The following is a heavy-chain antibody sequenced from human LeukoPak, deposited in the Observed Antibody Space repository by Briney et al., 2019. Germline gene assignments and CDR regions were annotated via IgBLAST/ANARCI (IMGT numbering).Heavy chain of an antibody. V-gene: IGHV1-2*02. CDR2: INPNSGGT. J-gene: IGHJ4*02. D-gene: IGHD6-19*01. CDR1: GYTLTGYY. CDR3: VRELSSGWYPIAIDY. Sequence: ASVKVSCKASGYTLTGYYMHWVRQAPGQGLEWMGWINPNSGGTNYAQKFQGRVTMTRDTSISTAYMELSRLRSDDTAVYYCVRELSSGWYPIAIDYWGQGTLVTVSS.